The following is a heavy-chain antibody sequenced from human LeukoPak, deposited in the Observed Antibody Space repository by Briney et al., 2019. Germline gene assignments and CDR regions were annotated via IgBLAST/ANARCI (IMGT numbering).Heavy chain of an antibody. J-gene: IGHJ4*02. Sequence: ASVKVSCKASGYTFIAYGISWVRQAHGQGLEWMGWISAYSDHTDYAQKFQDRVTITTDTSTGTTYMELTSLTSDDTAVYYCARDRGPKYQLLYWGQGTLVTVSS. V-gene: IGHV1-18*01. D-gene: IGHD2-2*01. CDR1: GYTFIAYG. CDR3: ARDRGPKYQLLY. CDR2: ISAYSDHT.